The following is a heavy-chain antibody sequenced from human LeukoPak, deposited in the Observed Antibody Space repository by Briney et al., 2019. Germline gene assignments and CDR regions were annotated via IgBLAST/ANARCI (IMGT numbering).Heavy chain of an antibody. D-gene: IGHD3-22*01. CDR2: IYYSGST. J-gene: IGHJ4*02. Sequence: SETLSLTCTVSGGSISSYYWSWIRQPPGKGLEWIGYIYYSGSTNYNPSLKSRVTISVDTSKNQFSLKLRSVTAADTAVYYCATYYYDSSGYYYFDYWGQGTLVTVSS. V-gene: IGHV4-59*01. CDR3: ATYYYDSSGYYYFDY. CDR1: GGSISSYY.